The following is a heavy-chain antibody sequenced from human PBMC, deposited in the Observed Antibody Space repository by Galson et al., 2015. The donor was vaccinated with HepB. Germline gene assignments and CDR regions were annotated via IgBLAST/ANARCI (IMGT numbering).Heavy chain of an antibody. J-gene: IGHJ4*01. V-gene: IGHV3-23*01. D-gene: IGHD3-16*02. CDR2: ISVSGGST. Sequence: SLRLSCAASGFTFINYDFSWVRQAPGKGLEWVSSISVSGGSTYYADSVKGRFTISRDNSKSTLYLQMNSLRAEDTAIYYCAKEHTCTSIVGDWSQGTLVTVSS. CDR3: AKEHTCTSIVGD. CDR1: GFTFINYD.